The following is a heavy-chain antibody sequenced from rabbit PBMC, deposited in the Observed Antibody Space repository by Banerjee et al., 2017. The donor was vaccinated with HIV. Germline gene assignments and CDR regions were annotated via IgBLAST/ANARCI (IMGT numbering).Heavy chain of an antibody. D-gene: IGHD1-1*01. J-gene: IGHJ4*01. CDR1: GFSLSSSYW. V-gene: IGHV1S40*01. Sequence: QSLEESGGDLVKPGGSLALTCKASGFSLSSSYWICWVRQAPGKGLEWIGCMHIGSDSAYYASWAKGRFTISKTSSTTVTLQMTSLTAADTATYFCAREFGDTWYDENYFNLWGPGTLVTVS. CDR2: MHIGSDSA. CDR3: AREFGDTWYDENYFNL.